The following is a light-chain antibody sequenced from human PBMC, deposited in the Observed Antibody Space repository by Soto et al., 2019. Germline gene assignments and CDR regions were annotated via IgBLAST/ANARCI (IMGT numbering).Light chain of an antibody. J-gene: IGKJ1*01. Sequence: DIQMTQSPATLSGSVGDRVTITCRASHTISSWLAWYQQKPGKAPKLLIYKASTLNSGVPSRFSGSGSGTDFTLTISSLQPDDFAIYYCQHYNSYSEAFGQGTKVDIK. CDR2: KAS. CDR1: HTISSW. V-gene: IGKV1-5*03. CDR3: QHYNSYSEA.